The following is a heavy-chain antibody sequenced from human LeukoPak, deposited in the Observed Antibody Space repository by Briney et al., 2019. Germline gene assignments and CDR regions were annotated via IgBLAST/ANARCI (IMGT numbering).Heavy chain of an antibody. V-gene: IGHV3-7*05. CDR3: ARVTRAGVTGYGMDV. CDR1: GLTFSNYW. J-gene: IGHJ6*02. Sequence: GGSLRLSCAASGLTFSNYWMTWVRQAPGKGLEWVAKIKQDGSEKYYVGSVKGRFTISRDNAKNSLYLQMNSLRVEDTAVYYCARVTRAGVTGYGMDVWGQGTSVTVSS. D-gene: IGHD5-18*01. CDR2: IKQDGSEK.